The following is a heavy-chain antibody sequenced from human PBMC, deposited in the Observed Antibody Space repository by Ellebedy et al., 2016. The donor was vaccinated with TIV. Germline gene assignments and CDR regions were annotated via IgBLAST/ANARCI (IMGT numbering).Heavy chain of an antibody. V-gene: IGHV1-18*01. D-gene: IGHD1/OR15-1a*01. CDR1: GYTFTSYD. J-gene: IGHJ4*02. CDR3: ARNIRIVATGTGVDY. Sequence: AASVKVSCKASGYTFTSYDITWVRQAPGQGLEWMGWISDYNGNTNFAQKLQGRVTMTTDTSTSTAYMELRSLRYDDTAVYYCARNIRIVATGTGVDYWGQGTLVTVSS. CDR2: ISDYNGNT.